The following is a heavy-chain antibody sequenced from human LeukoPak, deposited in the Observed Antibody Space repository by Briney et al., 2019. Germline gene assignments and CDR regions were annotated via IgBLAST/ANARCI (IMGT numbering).Heavy chain of an antibody. J-gene: IGHJ4*02. Sequence: PSETLSLTCTVSGGSISRSGYYWGWIRQTPGKGLEWIGSIYYSGSTYYKSSLKSRVTISLDTSKNQFSLKLSSVTAADTAVYYCAREEVGKTGQIKAYWGQGTLVTVSS. CDR1: GGSISRSGYY. CDR3: AREEVGKTGQIKAY. CDR2: IYYSGST. V-gene: IGHV4-39*07. D-gene: IGHD1-1*01.